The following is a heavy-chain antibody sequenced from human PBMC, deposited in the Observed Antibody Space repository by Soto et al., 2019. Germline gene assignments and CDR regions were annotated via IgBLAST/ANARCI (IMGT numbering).Heavy chain of an antibody. CDR1: GFSVTSHY. CDR3: ARSSGWNRLDY. V-gene: IGHV3-66*01. CDR2: IYTGDNR. D-gene: IGHD6-19*01. Sequence: GGSLRLSCVVSGFSVTSHYMNWVRQAPGKGLKWVSIIYTGDNRNYADSVRGRFTISRDNSENTLYLQMDRLTVDDTAVYFCARSSGWNRLDYCGLGTLGTVSS. J-gene: IGHJ4*02.